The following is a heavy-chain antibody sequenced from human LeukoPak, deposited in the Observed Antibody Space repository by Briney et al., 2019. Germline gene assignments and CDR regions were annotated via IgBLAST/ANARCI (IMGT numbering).Heavy chain of an antibody. D-gene: IGHD2-2*02. CDR1: GGSIRSNTNFWGWDSSSY. J-gene: IGHJ3*02. V-gene: IGHV4-39*01. CDR2: IHFTGTT. Sequence: SGTLSLTCSVSGGSIRSNTNFWGWDSSSYWGWIRQPPGKGLEWIGSIHFTGTTYYNSSLQSRLTISVDTSKNLFSLKLTSVTATDTALYYCARQRDTASVGAFDTWGQGTMVIVSP. CDR3: ARQRDTASVGAFDT.